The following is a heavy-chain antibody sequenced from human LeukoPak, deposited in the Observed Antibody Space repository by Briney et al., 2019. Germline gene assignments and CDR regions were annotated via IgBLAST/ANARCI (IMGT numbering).Heavy chain of an antibody. D-gene: IGHD4-23*01. CDR3: ARHPIGGNYYFDF. CDR2: ISYTGKT. CDR1: GASISAYY. Sequence: SETLSLTCTVSGASISAYYWTWIRQPPRKGLEWIGHISYTGKTNYNPSFQSRLTISIDTSTNQFSLRLSSVTAADTAVYYCARHPIGGNYYFDFWGQGTLVTVSS. J-gene: IGHJ4*02. V-gene: IGHV4-59*01.